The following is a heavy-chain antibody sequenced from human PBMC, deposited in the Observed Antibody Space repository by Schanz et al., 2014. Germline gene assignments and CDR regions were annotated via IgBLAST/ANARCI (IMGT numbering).Heavy chain of an antibody. CDR3: ARDRRNADLDY. V-gene: IGHV3-48*01. D-gene: IGHD1-1*01. CDR2: ITYNGGTI. Sequence: EVQLVESGGGVVRPGGSLRLSCAASGFTFSSYAMSWVRQAPGKGLEWISYITYNGGTIYYADSVKGRFTISRDNAKNSLYLEMNSLRAEDTALYYCARDRRNADLDYWGQGTLVTVSS. J-gene: IGHJ4*02. CDR1: GFTFSSYA.